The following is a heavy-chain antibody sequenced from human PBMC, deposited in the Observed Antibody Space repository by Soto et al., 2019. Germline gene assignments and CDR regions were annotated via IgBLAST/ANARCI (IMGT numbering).Heavy chain of an antibody. CDR1: GFTFSSYG. Sequence: GGSLRLSCAASGFTFSSYGMHWARQAPGKGLEWVAVISYDGSNKYYADSVKGRFTISRDNSKNTLYLQMNSLRAEDTAVYYCAKVLMVYAEANWFDPWGQGTLVTVSS. V-gene: IGHV3-30*18. CDR3: AKVLMVYAEANWFDP. D-gene: IGHD2-8*01. J-gene: IGHJ5*02. CDR2: ISYDGSNK.